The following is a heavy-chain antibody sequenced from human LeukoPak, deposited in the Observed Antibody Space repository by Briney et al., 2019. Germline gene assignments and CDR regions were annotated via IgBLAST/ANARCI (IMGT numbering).Heavy chain of an antibody. CDR3: AKEGYNYVIDY. V-gene: IGHV3-23*01. CDR2: ISGSGGNT. Sequence: GGSLRLSCAASGFTFSSYAMNWVRQAPGKGLEWVSSISGSGGNTYYADSVKGRFTISRDNSKNTLYLQMNSLRAEDTAVYYCAKEGYNYVIDYWGQGTLVTVSS. D-gene: IGHD5-24*01. CDR1: GFTFSSYA. J-gene: IGHJ4*02.